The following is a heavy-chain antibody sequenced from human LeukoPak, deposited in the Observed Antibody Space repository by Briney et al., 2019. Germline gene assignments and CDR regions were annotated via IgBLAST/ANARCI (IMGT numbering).Heavy chain of an antibody. CDR3: AREKWDIVVVPAAKSRARYYYMDV. V-gene: IGHV4-34*01. Sequence: KPSETLSLTCAVYGGSFSGYYWSWIRQPPGKGLEWIGEINHSGSTNYNPSLKSRVTISVDTSKNQFSLKLSSVTAADTAVYYCAREKWDIVVVPAAKSRARYYYMDVWGKGTTVTVSS. J-gene: IGHJ6*03. CDR2: INHSGST. D-gene: IGHD2-2*01. CDR1: GGSFSGYY.